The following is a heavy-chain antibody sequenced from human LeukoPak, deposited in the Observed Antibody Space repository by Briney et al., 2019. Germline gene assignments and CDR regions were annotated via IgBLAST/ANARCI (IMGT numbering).Heavy chain of an antibody. Sequence: PSETLSLTCTVSGGSISSYYWSWIRQPLGKGLEGWGYFYYSGSTNYNPSLKSRVTISVDTSKNQFSLKLSSVTAADTAVYSCARGTYSSSWWMPLDSWGQGTLVTVSS. CDR3: ARGTYSSSWWMPLDS. V-gene: IGHV4-59*01. CDR2: FYYSGST. D-gene: IGHD6-13*01. CDR1: GGSISSYY. J-gene: IGHJ4*02.